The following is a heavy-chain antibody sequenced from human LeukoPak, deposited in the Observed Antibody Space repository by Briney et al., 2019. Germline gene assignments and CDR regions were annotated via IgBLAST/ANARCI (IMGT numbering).Heavy chain of an antibody. D-gene: IGHD3-3*01. CDR2: IWYDGSNK. CDR3: ARDPSDWIFDFWSGYVPDYYYYMDV. J-gene: IGHJ6*03. V-gene: IGHV3-33*01. CDR1: GFTFSSYG. Sequence: GRSLRLSCAASGFTFSSYGMHWVRQAPGKGLEWVAVIWYDGSNKYYADSVKGRFTISGDNSKNTLYLQMNSLRAEDTAVYYCARDPSDWIFDFWSGYVPDYYYYMDVWGKGTTVTVSS.